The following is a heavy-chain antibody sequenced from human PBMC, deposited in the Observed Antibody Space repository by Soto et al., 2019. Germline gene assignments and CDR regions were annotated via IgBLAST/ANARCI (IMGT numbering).Heavy chain of an antibody. CDR1: GGSISSYY. Sequence: QVQLQESGPGLVKPSETLSLTCTVSGGSISSYYWSWIRQPPGKGLEWIGYIYYSGSTNYNPSLKSRVTISVDTSTNQFSLKLSSVADADTAVYDCASDYAGGFDIWGQGTMVTVSS. CDR3: ASDYAGGFDI. J-gene: IGHJ3*02. CDR2: IYYSGST. V-gene: IGHV4-59*08. D-gene: IGHD4-17*01.